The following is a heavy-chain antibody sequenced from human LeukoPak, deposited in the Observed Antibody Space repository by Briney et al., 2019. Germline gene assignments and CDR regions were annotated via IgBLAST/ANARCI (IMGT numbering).Heavy chain of an antibody. Sequence: GGSLTLPCAASGFSFSNYWMSWVRQAPGKGLEWLANIKNDGSEKYYVDSVKGRFTISRDNAKNSLYLQMNSLRAEDTAVYYCAKTYYYGSGSYWGQGTLVTVSS. V-gene: IGHV3-7*01. D-gene: IGHD3-10*01. J-gene: IGHJ4*02. CDR2: IKNDGSEK. CDR3: AKTYYYGSGSY. CDR1: GFSFSNYW.